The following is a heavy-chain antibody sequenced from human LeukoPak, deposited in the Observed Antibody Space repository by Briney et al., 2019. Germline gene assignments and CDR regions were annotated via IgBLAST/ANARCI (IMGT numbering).Heavy chain of an antibody. CDR1: GFTFSSYG. CDR3: AREDHGMDV. J-gene: IGHJ6*02. CDR2: IWYDGSNK. Sequence: PGGSLRLSCAASGFTFSSYGMHWVRQAPGKGLEWVAVIWYDGSNKHYADSVKGRFTISRDNSKNTLYLQMNSLRAEDTAVYYCAREDHGMDVWGQGTTVTVSS. V-gene: IGHV3-33*01.